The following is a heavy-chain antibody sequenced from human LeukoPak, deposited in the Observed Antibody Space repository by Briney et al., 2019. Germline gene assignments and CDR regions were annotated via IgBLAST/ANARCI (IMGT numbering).Heavy chain of an antibody. J-gene: IGHJ5*02. V-gene: IGHV3-30*18. Sequence: PGGSLRLSCVASGFTFSGYDIHWVRQAPGKGLEWVTLISYDGSNNYYADSVKGRFTISRDNPKNTLYLQMNSLRGEDTAVYYCAKGGPGDGNWFDLWGQGTLVTVSS. D-gene: IGHD2-21*02. CDR1: GFTFSGYD. CDR3: AKGGPGDGNWFDL. CDR2: ISYDGSNN.